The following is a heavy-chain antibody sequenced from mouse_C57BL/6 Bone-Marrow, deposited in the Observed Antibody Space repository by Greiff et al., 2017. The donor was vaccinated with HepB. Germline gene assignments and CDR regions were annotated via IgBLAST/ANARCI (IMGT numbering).Heavy chain of an antibody. V-gene: IGHV1-64*01. J-gene: IGHJ2*01. CDR1: GYTFTSYW. Sequence: VQLQQPGAELVKPGASVKLSCKASGYTFTSYWMHWVKQRPGQGLEWIGMIHPNSGSTNYNEKFKSKATLTVDKSSSTAYMQRSGLTSEDSAVYDCATAYYSEEFDYWGQGTTLTVSS. D-gene: IGHD2-12*01. CDR3: ATAYYSEEFDY. CDR2: IHPNSGST.